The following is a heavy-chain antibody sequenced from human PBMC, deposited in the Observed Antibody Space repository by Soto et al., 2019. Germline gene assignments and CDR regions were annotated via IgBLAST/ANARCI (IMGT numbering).Heavy chain of an antibody. Sequence: EVQLVESGGGLVQPGRSLRLSCAASVFTCDDYAMHWVRQAPGKCLEWVSGISWCSGSIVYAHSVKGRFTISRDNAKNSLYLQMNSLRAEDTALYYCAKDWGGGSLLRFQHWGQGTLVTVSS. D-gene: IGHD2-15*01. V-gene: IGHV3-9*01. J-gene: IGHJ1*01. CDR2: ISWCSGSI. CDR1: VFTCDDYA. CDR3: AKDWGGGSLLRFQH.